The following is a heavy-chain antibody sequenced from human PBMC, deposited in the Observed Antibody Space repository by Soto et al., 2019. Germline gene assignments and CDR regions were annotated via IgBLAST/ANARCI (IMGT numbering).Heavy chain of an antibody. V-gene: IGHV1-3*01. CDR2: INAGNGNT. D-gene: IGHD3-10*01. CDR3: ARDTITMVRGVMFRYFDY. Sequence: GASVKVSCKASGYTFTSYAMHWVRQAPGQRLEWMGWINAGNGNTKYSQKFQGRVTITRDTSASTAYMELSSLRSEDTAVYYCARDTITMVRGVMFRYFDYWGQGTLVTAPQ. CDR1: GYTFTSYA. J-gene: IGHJ4*02.